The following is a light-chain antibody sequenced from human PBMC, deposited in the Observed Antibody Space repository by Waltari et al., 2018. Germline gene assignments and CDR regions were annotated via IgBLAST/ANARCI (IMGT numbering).Light chain of an antibody. J-gene: IGLJ2*01. Sequence: QSDLTQPPSASWSPGQSVTISCTGTSSDIGTSNYVSWYQQHEGEAPKLVIHEVNKRPSGVPERFSGSKSGNTASLTVSGLQAEDEADYFCSSYAGIDNFVVFGGGTKLTVL. CDR2: EVN. V-gene: IGLV2-8*01. CDR1: SSDIGTSNY. CDR3: SSYAGIDNFVV.